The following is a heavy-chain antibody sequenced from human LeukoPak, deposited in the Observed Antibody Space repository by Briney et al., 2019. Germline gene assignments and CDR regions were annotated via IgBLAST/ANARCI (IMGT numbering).Heavy chain of an antibody. J-gene: IGHJ4*02. CDR1: GGSISSNSHY. D-gene: IGHD3-9*01. CDR3: ARQRPYYEILT. V-gene: IGHV4-39*01. CDR2: IYYSGST. Sequence: SETLSLTCTVSGGSISSNSHYWGWIRQPPGKGLEWIGSIYYSGSTYYNPSLKSRVTISVDTSKNQFPLKLGSVTAADTALYYCARQRPYYEILTWGQGTLVTVSS.